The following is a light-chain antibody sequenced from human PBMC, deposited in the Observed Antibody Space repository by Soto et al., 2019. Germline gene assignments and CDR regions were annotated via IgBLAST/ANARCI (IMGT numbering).Light chain of an antibody. J-gene: IGKJ4*01. CDR3: QPYNNWPLT. Sequence: VMRQSPATVSFSTGEGATLSFRASQGIGDTLAWYQHKPGQTPRLLIYDTSTRATGVPTRFSGSRSGAEFTLTINSLQSEDFAVYYCQPYNNWPLTFGGGTKVDI. CDR1: QGIGDT. CDR2: DTS. V-gene: IGKV3-15*01.